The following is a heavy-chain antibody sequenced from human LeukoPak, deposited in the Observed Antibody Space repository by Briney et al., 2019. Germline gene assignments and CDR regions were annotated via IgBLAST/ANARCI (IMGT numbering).Heavy chain of an antibody. J-gene: IGHJ4*02. D-gene: IGHD1-7*01. V-gene: IGHV4-39*01. CDR2: IYYSGST. CDR1: GGSISSSSYY. Sequence: SETLSLTCTVSGGSISSSSYYWGWIRQPPGKGLEWIGSIYYSGSTYYNPSLKSRVTISVDTPKNQFSLKLSSVTAADTAVYYCARREAGTSHFDYWGQGTLVTVSS. CDR3: ARREAGTSHFDY.